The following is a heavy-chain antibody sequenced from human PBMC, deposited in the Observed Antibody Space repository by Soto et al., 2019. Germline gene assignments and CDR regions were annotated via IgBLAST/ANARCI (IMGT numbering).Heavy chain of an antibody. CDR2: MYHTGNT. CDR3: ARVTPATPYYAMDV. J-gene: IGHJ6*02. Sequence: QLKLQESGPGLVKPSQTLSLTCVVSGGSINGGSDSWSWIRQPPGKGLEWVGYMYHTGNTYFNPSLNDRATISVDRSKNQLSLQLTSVTAADTAVYYCARVTPATPYYAMDVWGQGTTVTVSS. CDR1: GGSINGGSDS. D-gene: IGHD2-2*02. V-gene: IGHV4-30-2*01.